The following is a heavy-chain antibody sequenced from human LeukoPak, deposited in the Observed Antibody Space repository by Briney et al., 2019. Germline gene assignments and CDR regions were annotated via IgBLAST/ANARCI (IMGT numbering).Heavy chain of an antibody. CDR3: AAYQGGWYYYYGMDV. CDR2: ISGSGGST. V-gene: IGHV3-23*01. J-gene: IGHJ6*02. CDR1: GFTFSSYA. D-gene: IGHD6-19*01. Sequence: GGSLRLSCAGSGFTFSSYAMSWVRQAPGKGLEWVSAISGSGGSTYYADSVKGRFTISRDNSKNTLYLQMNSLRAEDTAVYYCAAYQGGWYYYYGMDVWGQGITVTVSS.